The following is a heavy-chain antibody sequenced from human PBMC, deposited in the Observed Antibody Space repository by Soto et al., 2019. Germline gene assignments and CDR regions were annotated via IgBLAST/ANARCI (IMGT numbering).Heavy chain of an antibody. D-gene: IGHD6-19*01. CDR2: INHSGST. CDR3: ARDPGRALAVD. Sequence: SETLSLTCAVYGGSFSGYYWSWIRQPPGKGLEWIGEINHSGSTNYNPSLKSRVSISVDTSKNQFSLQVSSVTAADTAIYFCARDPGRALAVDWGEGTLVTVSS. V-gene: IGHV4-34*01. J-gene: IGHJ4*02. CDR1: GGSFSGYY.